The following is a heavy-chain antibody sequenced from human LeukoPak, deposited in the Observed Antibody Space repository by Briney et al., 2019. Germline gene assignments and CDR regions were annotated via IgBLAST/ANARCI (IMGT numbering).Heavy chain of an antibody. CDR2: IYYSGST. J-gene: IGHJ4*02. CDR1: GGSISSYY. Sequence: SETLSLTSTVSGGSISSYYWSWIRQPPGKGLEWIGYIYYSGSTNYNPSLRSRVTISVDTSKNQFSLKLSSVTAADTAVYYCARETDNYYFDYWGQGTLVTVSS. V-gene: IGHV4-59*01. CDR3: ARETDNYYFDY. D-gene: IGHD1-20*01.